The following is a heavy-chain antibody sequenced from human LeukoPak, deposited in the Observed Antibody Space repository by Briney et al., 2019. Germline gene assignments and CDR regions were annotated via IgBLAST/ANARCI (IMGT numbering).Heavy chain of an antibody. D-gene: IGHD2-8*01. CDR2: VYGDNDQ. Sequence: SGPTLVNPTQTLTLTCTFSGFSVSTSRVGVGWIRQPPGKALEWLAIVYGDNDQRYNPSVRSRLTITKDTSKNQVVLIMTNVDPVDTATYYCAHGLTGRKGYADFDVWGQGTMVTVSS. J-gene: IGHJ3*01. CDR3: AHGLTGRKGYADFDV. CDR1: GFSVSTSRVG. V-gene: IGHV2-5*02.